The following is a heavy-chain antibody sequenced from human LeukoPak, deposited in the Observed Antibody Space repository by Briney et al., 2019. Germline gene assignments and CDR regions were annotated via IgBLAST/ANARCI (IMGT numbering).Heavy chain of an antibody. Sequence: SETLSLTCAVYGGSFSGYYWSWLRQPPGKGLEWVGEINHSGSTNYNPSLTSRVTISVDTSKNQFSLKLTSVTAADTAVYYCARERPSYYDILTGYYPRSLPYYFDYWGQGTLVTVSS. CDR1: GGSFSGYY. CDR3: ARERPSYYDILTGYYPRSLPYYFDY. J-gene: IGHJ4*02. D-gene: IGHD3-9*01. V-gene: IGHV4-34*01. CDR2: INHSGST.